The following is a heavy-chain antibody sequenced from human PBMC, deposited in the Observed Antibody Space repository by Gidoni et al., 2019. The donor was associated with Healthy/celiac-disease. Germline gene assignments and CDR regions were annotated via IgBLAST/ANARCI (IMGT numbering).Heavy chain of an antibody. CDR1: GFTFSSYE. Sequence: EVQLVESGGGLVQPGGSLRLSCAAPGFTFSSYEMNWVRQAPGKGLEWVSYISSSGSTIYYADSVKGRFTISRDNAKNSLYLQMNSLRAEDTAVYYCARLVDYGDYFDYWGQGTLVTVSS. D-gene: IGHD4-17*01. CDR3: ARLVDYGDYFDY. CDR2: ISSSGSTI. V-gene: IGHV3-48*03. J-gene: IGHJ4*02.